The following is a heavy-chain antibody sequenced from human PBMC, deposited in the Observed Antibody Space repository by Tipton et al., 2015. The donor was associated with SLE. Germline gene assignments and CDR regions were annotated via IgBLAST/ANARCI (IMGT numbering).Heavy chain of an antibody. CDR1: GFTVSSNY. D-gene: IGHD3-10*01. Sequence: SLRLSCAASGFTVSSNYMSWVRQAPGKGLEWVSVIYSGGSTYYADSVKGRFTISRHSSKNTLYLQMNSLRAEDTAVYYCARDLFGSRNYWGQGTLVTVSS. J-gene: IGHJ4*02. V-gene: IGHV3-53*04. CDR3: ARDLFGSRNY. CDR2: IYSGGST.